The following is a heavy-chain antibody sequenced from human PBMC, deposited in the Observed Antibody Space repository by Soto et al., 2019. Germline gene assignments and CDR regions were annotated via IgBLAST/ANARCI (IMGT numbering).Heavy chain of an antibody. CDR2: IYHSGST. CDR3: ARDRRQLGVDP. CDR1: GGSISSGGYS. J-gene: IGHJ5*02. V-gene: IGHV4-30-2*01. D-gene: IGHD6-6*01. Sequence: QLQLQESGSGLVKPSQTLSLTCAVSGGSISSGGYSWSWIRQPPGKGLEWIGYIYHSGSTYYNPSLKRXXTXSXARSKNQFSLKLSSVTAADTAVYYCARDRRQLGVDPWGQGTLVTVSS.